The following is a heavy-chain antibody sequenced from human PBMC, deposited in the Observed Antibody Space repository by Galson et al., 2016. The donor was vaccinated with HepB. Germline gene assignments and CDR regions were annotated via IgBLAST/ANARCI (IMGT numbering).Heavy chain of an antibody. Sequence: SLRLSCAASGFTFSSYTMSWVRQAPGMGLEWVSSISGSGSFTYFADYVKGRFTISRDNSKNTLYLQMNSLRAEDTATYYCAKDPGRGSGWFFFDSWGQGTLVTVSS. CDR1: GFTFSSYT. J-gene: IGHJ4*02. CDR3: AKDPGRGSGWFFFDS. V-gene: IGHV3-23*01. D-gene: IGHD6-19*01. CDR2: ISGSGSFT.